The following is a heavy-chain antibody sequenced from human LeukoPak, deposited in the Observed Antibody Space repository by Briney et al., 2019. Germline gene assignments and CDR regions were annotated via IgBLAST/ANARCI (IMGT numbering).Heavy chain of an antibody. CDR3: ARLTPDCSSTSCDYYYHGMDV. Sequence: PSETLSLTCTVSGVSISRYYWSWIRQPPGKGLEWIGYMYNSGSTNYNPSLKSRVTISVDMSKNAFSLKLRSVTAADTAVYYCARLTPDCSSTSCDYYYHGMDVWGQGTTVTVSS. CDR2: MYNSGST. V-gene: IGHV4-59*08. J-gene: IGHJ6*02. D-gene: IGHD2-2*01. CDR1: GVSISRYY.